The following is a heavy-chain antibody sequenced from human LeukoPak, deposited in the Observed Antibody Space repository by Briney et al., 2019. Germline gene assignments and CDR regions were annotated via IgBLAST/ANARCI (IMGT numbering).Heavy chain of an antibody. CDR1: GGTFSSYA. CDR3: ARAGIVVVVAARHFDY. J-gene: IGHJ4*02. V-gene: IGHV1-69*13. D-gene: IGHD2-15*01. Sequence: SVKVSCKASGGTFSSYAISWVRQAPRQGLEWMGGIIPIFGTANYAQKFQGRVTITADESTSTAYMELSSLRSEDTAVYYCARAGIVVVVAARHFDYWGQGTLVTVSS. CDR2: IIPIFGTA.